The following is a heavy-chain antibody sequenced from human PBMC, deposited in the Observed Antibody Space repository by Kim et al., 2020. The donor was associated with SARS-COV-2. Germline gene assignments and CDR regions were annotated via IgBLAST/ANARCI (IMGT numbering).Heavy chain of an antibody. CDR3: ATSWGSGITGWSFDI. CDR1: GYTLTELS. Sequence: ASVKVSCKVSGYTLTELSMHWVRQAPGKGLEWMGGFDPEDGETIYAQKFQGRVTMTEDTSTNTAYMELSSLRSEDTAVYYCATSWGSGITGWSFDIWGQGTMVTVSS. V-gene: IGHV1-24*01. CDR2: FDPEDGET. D-gene: IGHD3-10*01. J-gene: IGHJ3*02.